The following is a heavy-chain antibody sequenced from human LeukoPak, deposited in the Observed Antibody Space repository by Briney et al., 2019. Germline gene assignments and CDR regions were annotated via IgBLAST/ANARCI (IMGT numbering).Heavy chain of an antibody. Sequence: PGGSLRLSCAASGFTFSSYSMNWVRQAPGKGLEWVSSISSSSSYIYYADSVKGRFTISRDNAKNSLYLQMNSLRAEDTAVYYCARDLSDGDFNWFDPWGQGTLVTVSS. V-gene: IGHV3-21*01. CDR3: ARDLSDGDFNWFDP. D-gene: IGHD2-21*01. CDR1: GFTFSSYS. CDR2: ISSSSSYI. J-gene: IGHJ5*02.